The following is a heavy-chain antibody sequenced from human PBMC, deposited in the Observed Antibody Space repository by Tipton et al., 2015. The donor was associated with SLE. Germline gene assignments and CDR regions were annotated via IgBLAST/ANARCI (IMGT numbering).Heavy chain of an antibody. D-gene: IGHD3-16*01. CDR3: ARHTPPWDYYYYGMDV. V-gene: IGHV4-39*07. CDR1: GGSFSSSSYY. J-gene: IGHJ6*02. Sequence: TLSLTCAVYGGSFSSSSYYWGWIRQPPGKGLEWIGSTYHSGSTYYNPSLKSRVTISVETSKNQFSLKLSSVTAADTAVYYCARHTPPWDYYYYGMDVWGQGTTVTVSS. CDR2: TYHSGST.